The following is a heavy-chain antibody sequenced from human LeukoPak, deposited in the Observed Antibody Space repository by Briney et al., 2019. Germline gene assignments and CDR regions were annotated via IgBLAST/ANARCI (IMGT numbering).Heavy chain of an antibody. J-gene: IGHJ4*02. D-gene: IGHD4-11*01. CDR3: AKDAQRGFDYSNSLEY. V-gene: IGHV3-33*06. Sequence: GGSLRLSCAASGFTYSHYGMHWVRQAPGKGREWVAVTWAEGTEKYYGDAVKGRVTISRENSRNTLYLQMNSLRVEDTAVYYCAKDAQRGFDYSNSLEYWGQGTLVTVSS. CDR2: TWAEGTEK. CDR1: GFTYSHYG.